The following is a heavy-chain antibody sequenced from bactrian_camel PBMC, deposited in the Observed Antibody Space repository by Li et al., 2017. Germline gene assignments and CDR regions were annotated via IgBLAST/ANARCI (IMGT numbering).Heavy chain of an antibody. V-gene: IGHV3S53*01. D-gene: IGHD7*01. CDR1: ASTYYSNC. CDR2: IDNHGSV. J-gene: IGHJ4*01. CDR3: AFEIQPRVGGLDYSQGAPMAPLCPTQGY. Sequence: HVQLVESGGGSVQPGGSLRLSCVTSASTYYSNCMAWFRQAPGKEREVVATIDNHGSVSFQRSVLGRFTISQDNAKNTLYLQMNSLKPEDTGMYYCAFEIQPRVGGLDYSQGAPMAPLCPTQGYWGQGTQVTVS.